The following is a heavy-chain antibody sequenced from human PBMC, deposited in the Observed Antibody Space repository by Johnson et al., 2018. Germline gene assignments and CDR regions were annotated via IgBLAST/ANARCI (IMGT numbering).Heavy chain of an antibody. CDR3: ARGRGTGSYSQAYLDH. CDR2: MYHSGGT. Sequence: QVQLQESGPGLVKPSDTLSLMCTVSGGSISSYYYHWIRQSPGKGLEWIGYMYHSGGTNYNPSLNGRVTISLDTSKNQFSLKRSSVTAADTAVYYCARGRGTGSYSQAYLDHWGQGTLVTVSS. CDR1: GGSISSYY. V-gene: IGHV4-59*01. J-gene: IGHJ1*01. D-gene: IGHD3-3*02.